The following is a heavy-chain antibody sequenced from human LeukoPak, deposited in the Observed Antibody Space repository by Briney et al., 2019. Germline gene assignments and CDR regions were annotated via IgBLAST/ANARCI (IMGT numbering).Heavy chain of an antibody. V-gene: IGHV4-59*08. CDR3: ARLEMYGDYPTNWYFDL. Sequence: SETLSLTCTVSGGSISGYYWSWIRQPPGKGLEWIAYIYYSGSTNYNPSLKSRVTISVDTSKNQFSLKLSSVTAADTAVYYCARLEMYGDYPTNWYFDLWGRGTLVTVSS. D-gene: IGHD4-17*01. CDR2: IYYSGST. CDR1: GGSISGYY. J-gene: IGHJ2*01.